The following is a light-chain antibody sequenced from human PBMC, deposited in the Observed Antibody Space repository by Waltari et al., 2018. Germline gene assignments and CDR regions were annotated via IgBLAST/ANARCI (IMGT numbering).Light chain of an antibody. J-gene: IGKJ1*01. V-gene: IGKV1-5*01. Sequence: DIQMTQSPSTLSASVGDRVTITCRASQGITNSLAWYQQKLVNTPKLLIYVASTLESGVPSRFSGSGTGTEYTLTISSLQPDDFATYYCQQVNAYPYTFGQGTKVEIK. CDR1: QGITNS. CDR3: QQVNAYPYT. CDR2: VAS.